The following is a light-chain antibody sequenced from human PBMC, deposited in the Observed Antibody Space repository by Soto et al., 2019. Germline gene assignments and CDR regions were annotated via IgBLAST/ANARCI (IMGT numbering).Light chain of an antibody. Sequence: EIVLTQSPGTLSLSPGERATLSCRASQSVSNSYIAWYQQKPGQAPRFLIYGASSRATGIPDRFSGSGSGTDFTLTISRLEPEDFAVYYCQQRSNWPPTFGQGTKLEIK. CDR3: QQRSNWPPT. CDR2: GAS. CDR1: QSVSNSY. V-gene: IGKV3D-20*02. J-gene: IGKJ2*01.